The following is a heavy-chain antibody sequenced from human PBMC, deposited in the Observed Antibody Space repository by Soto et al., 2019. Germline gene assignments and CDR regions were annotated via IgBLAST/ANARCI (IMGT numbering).Heavy chain of an antibody. CDR2: ISYDGSKK. Sequence: QVQLVESGGGVVQPGRSLRLSCAASEFTFSSYGMYWARQAPGKGLEWVAVISYDGSKKYYADSVKGRFTISRDNSKNTLYLQMNSLRDEDTALYYCAKAYSSSTLGHYYFGMDVWGPGTTVTVSS. V-gene: IGHV3-30*18. D-gene: IGHD6-13*01. CDR1: EFTFSSYG. J-gene: IGHJ6*02. CDR3: AKAYSSSTLGHYYFGMDV.